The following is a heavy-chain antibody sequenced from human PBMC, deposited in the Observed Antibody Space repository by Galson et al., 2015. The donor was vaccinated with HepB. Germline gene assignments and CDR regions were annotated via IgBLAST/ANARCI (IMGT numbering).Heavy chain of an antibody. J-gene: IGHJ6*02. CDR2: ISSSSSTI. CDR3: ARDHEDDYGDYVDYYGMDV. V-gene: IGHV3-48*02. CDR1: GFTFSSYS. D-gene: IGHD4-17*01. Sequence: SLRLSCAASGFTFSSYSMNWVRQAPGKGLEWVSYISSSSSTIYYADSVKGRFTISRDNAKYSLYLQMNSLRDEDTAVYYCARDHEDDYGDYVDYYGMDVWGQGTTVTVSS.